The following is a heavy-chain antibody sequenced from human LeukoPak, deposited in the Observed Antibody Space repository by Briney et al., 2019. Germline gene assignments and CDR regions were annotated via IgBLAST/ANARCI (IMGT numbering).Heavy chain of an antibody. CDR2: IIPIFGTA. V-gene: IGHV1-69*05. Sequence: SVKVSCKASGVTFSSYAISWVRQAPGQGLEWMGGIIPIFGTANYAQKFQGRVTITTDESTSTAYMELSSLRSEDTAVYYCAIKYCSGGSCYNYYYYMDVWGKGTTVTVSS. CDR3: AIKYCSGGSCYNYYYYMDV. J-gene: IGHJ6*03. CDR1: GVTFSSYA. D-gene: IGHD2-15*01.